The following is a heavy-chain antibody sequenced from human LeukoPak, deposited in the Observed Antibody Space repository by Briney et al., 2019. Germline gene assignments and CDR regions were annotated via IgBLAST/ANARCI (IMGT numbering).Heavy chain of an antibody. J-gene: IGHJ5*02. V-gene: IGHV4-4*02. CDR1: GGSISSSNW. CDR3: ARDGPRTYYDILTGYYTFDP. CDR2: IYHSGST. Sequence: PSETLSLTCAVSGGSISSSNWWSWVRQPPGKGLEWIGEIYHSGSTNYNPSLKSRVTISVDKSKNQFSLKLSSVTAADTAVHYCARDGPRTYYDILTGYYTFDPWGQGTLVTVSS. D-gene: IGHD3-9*01.